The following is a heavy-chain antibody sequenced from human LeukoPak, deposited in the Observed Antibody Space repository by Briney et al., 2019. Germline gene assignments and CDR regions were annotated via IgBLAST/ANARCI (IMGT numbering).Heavy chain of an antibody. CDR1: GGSISSYY. CDR2: IYYSGST. D-gene: IGHD2-2*02. J-gene: IGHJ6*02. V-gene: IGHV4-59*12. Sequence: SETLSLTCTVSGGSISSYYWSWIRQPPGKGLEWIGYIYYSGSTNYNPSLKSRVTISVDTSKNQFSLKLSSVTAADTAVYYCARGLIYCSSTSCYRYYYGMDVWGQGTTVTVSS. CDR3: ARGLIYCSSTSCYRYYYGMDV.